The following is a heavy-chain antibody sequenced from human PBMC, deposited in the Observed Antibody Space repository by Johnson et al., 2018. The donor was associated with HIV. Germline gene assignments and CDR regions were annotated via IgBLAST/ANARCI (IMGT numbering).Heavy chain of an antibody. J-gene: IGHJ3*02. CDR2: ISYDGSNK. Sequence: QEKLVESGGGLVQPGRSLRLSCAASGFTFSSYAMHWVRQAPGKGLEWVAVISYDGSNKYYADSVKGRFTISRDNSKNTLYLQLNSLRAEDTAVYYCAKTSAAFDIWGQGTMVTVSS. CDR3: AKTSAAFDI. V-gene: IGHV3-30*04. CDR1: GFTFSSYA. D-gene: IGHD3-10*01.